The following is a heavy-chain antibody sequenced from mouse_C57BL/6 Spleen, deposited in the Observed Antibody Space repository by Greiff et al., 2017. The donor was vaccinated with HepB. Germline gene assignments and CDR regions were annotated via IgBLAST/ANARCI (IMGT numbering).Heavy chain of an antibody. CDR2: IYPSDSET. D-gene: IGHD2-4*01. CDR1: GYTFTSYW. Sequence: VQLQQPGAELVRPGSSVKLSCKASGYTFTSYWMDWVKQRPGQGLEWIGNIYPSDSETHYNQKFKDKATLTVDKSSSTAYMQLSSLTSEDSAVYYCVRIYYDYDVYWYFDVWGTGTTVTVSS. V-gene: IGHV1-61*01. CDR3: VRIYYDYDVYWYFDV. J-gene: IGHJ1*03.